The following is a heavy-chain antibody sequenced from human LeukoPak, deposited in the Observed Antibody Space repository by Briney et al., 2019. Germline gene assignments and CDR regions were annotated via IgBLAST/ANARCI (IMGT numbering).Heavy chain of an antibody. CDR3: ARDGDGDYVFSYYFDY. V-gene: IGHV3-23*01. D-gene: IGHD4-17*01. J-gene: IGHJ4*02. Sequence: PGGTLRLSCAASGFTFSSFGMSWVRQAPGKGLEWVSAISSTGGTAYYADSVKGRFTISRDNSKNTLYLQMNSLRVEDTAVYYCARDGDGDYVFSYYFDYWGQGTLVTVSS. CDR2: ISSTGGTA. CDR1: GFTFSSFG.